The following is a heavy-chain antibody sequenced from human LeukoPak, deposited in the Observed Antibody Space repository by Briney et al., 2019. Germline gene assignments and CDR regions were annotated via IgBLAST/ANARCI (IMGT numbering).Heavy chain of an antibody. J-gene: IGHJ4*02. CDR2: INHSGST. CDR3: ARTACSSTSCYVRRYSFDY. CDR1: GGSISGYY. Sequence: SETLSLTCAVYGGSISGYYWSWIRQPPGKGLEWIGEINHSGSTNYNPSLKSRVTISVDTSKNQFSLKLSSVTAADTAVYYCARTACSSTSCYVRRYSFDYWGQGTLVTVSS. D-gene: IGHD2-2*01. V-gene: IGHV4-34*01.